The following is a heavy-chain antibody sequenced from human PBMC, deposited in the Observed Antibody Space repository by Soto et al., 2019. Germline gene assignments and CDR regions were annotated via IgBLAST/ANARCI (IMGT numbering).Heavy chain of an antibody. D-gene: IGHD2-2*01. CDR2: ISGSGGST. CDR1: GFTFSSYA. V-gene: IGHV3-23*01. CDR3: AKDRVVPAAPNPTDRFDY. J-gene: IGHJ4*02. Sequence: GGSLRLSCAASGFTFSSYAMSWVRQAPGKGLEWVSAISGSGGSTYYADSVKGRFTISRDNSKSTLYLQMNSLRAEDTAVYYCAKDRVVPAAPNPTDRFDYWGQGTLVTVSS.